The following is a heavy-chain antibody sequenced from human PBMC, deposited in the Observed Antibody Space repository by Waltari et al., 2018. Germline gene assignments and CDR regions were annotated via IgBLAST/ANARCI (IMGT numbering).Heavy chain of an antibody. D-gene: IGHD3-10*01. Sequence: QVQLQESGPGLVKPSETLSLTCTVSGVPIRTYYWSWIRQPAGKGLEWIGRFYSSGNNNYSPSLKSGVTMSLDTSKNQFSLKLTSVTAADTAVYYCARDLNGSGRPFDYWGQGTLVTVSS. CDR3: ARDLNGSGRPFDY. V-gene: IGHV4-4*07. CDR1: GVPIRTYY. CDR2: FYSSGNN. J-gene: IGHJ4*02.